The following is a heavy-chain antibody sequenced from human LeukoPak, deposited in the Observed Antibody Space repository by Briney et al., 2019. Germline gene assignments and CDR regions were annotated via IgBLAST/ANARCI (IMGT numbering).Heavy chain of an antibody. CDR1: GFTFSDYY. D-gene: IGHD2-2*01. J-gene: IGHJ4*02. V-gene: IGHV3-23*01. CDR3: ASLPFIVVVPAAMPFDY. CDR2: ISGSGGST. Sequence: GGSLRLSCAASGFTFSDYYMSWVRQAPGKGLEWVSAISGSGGSTHYADSVKGRFTISRDNSKNTLYLQMNSLRAEDTAVYYCASLPFIVVVPAAMPFDYWGQGTLVTVSS.